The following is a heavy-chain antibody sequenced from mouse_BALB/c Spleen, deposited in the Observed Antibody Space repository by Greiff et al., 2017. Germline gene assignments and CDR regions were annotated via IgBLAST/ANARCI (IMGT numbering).Heavy chain of an antibody. CDR2: ISCYNGAT. CDR3: ARREDYDDYAMDY. CDR1: GYSFTGYY. D-gene: IGHD2-4*01. J-gene: IGHJ4*01. V-gene: IGHV1S34*01. Sequence: LVKTGASVKISCKASGYSFTGYYMHWVKQSHGKSLEWIGYISCYNGATSYNQKFKGKATFTVDTSSSTAYMQFNSLTSEDSAVYYCARREDYDDYAMDYWGQGTSVTVSS.